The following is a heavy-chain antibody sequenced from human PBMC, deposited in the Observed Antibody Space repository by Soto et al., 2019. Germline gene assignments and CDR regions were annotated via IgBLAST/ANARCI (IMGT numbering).Heavy chain of an antibody. Sequence: PSETLSLTCTVSCGSISSGDYYWSLIRQPPGKGLEWIGYIYYSGSTYYNPSLKSRVTISVDTSKNQFSLKLSFVIAADTAVYYCARTREHSYDSSGYYYYYYGMDVWGQGTTVT. V-gene: IGHV4-30-4*02. J-gene: IGHJ6*02. D-gene: IGHD3-22*01. CDR2: IYYSGST. CDR1: CGSISSGDYY. CDR3: ARTREHSYDSSGYYYYYYGMDV.